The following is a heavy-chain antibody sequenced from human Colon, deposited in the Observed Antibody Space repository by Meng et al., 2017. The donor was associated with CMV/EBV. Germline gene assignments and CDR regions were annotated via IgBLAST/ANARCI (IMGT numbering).Heavy chain of an antibody. CDR3: ARPLGVASAGAFHV. V-gene: IGHV3-23*01. CDR1: GFTFNDFD. Sequence: GESLKISCSASGFTFNDFDMTWVRQAPGKGLEWVSSISGSGVTTYYSDAVKGRFTISRDNSKNTLYLQMNSLRSDDTAVYYCARPLGVASAGAFHVWGQGTMVTVSS. CDR2: ISGSGVTT. J-gene: IGHJ3*01. D-gene: IGHD3-3*01.